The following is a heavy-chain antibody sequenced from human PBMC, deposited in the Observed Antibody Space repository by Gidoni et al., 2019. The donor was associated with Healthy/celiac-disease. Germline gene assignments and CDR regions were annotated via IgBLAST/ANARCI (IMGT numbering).Heavy chain of an antibody. D-gene: IGHD5-12*01. Sequence: EVQLVESGGGLVQPGRSLRLSCAASGFTFADYAMHGVRQAPGKGLEWVSGISWNSGSIGDADSVKGRFTISRDNAKNSLYLQMNSLRAEDTALYYCAKGEMATIRGPWFDPWGQGTLVTVSS. CDR2: ISWNSGSI. CDR3: AKGEMATIRGPWFDP. J-gene: IGHJ5*02. CDR1: GFTFADYA. V-gene: IGHV3-9*01.